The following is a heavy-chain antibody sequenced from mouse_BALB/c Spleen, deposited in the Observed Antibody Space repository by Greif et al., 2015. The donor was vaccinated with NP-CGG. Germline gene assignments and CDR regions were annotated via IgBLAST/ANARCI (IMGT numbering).Heavy chain of an antibody. V-gene: IGHV1-84*02. CDR3: ARRTGTEAMDY. CDR2: IYPGSGNT. D-gene: IGHD4-1*01. CDR1: GYTFTDYY. Sequence: LMESGPELVKPGASVKISCKASGYTFTDYYINWVKQKPGQGLEWIGWIYPGSGNTKYNEKFKGKATLTVDTSSSTAYMQLSSLTSEDTAVYFCARRTGTEAMDYWGQGTPVTVSS. J-gene: IGHJ4*01.